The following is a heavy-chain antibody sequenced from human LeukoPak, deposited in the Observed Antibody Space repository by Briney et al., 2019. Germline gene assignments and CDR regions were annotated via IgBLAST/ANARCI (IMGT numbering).Heavy chain of an antibody. J-gene: IGHJ4*02. CDR3: AKDRRPNSYSSRWLDY. Sequence: GGSLRLSCAASGFTFRTYWMSWVRRAPGKGREGVANIKQDGNEKYYVDSVKGRFTISRDNAKNSLDLQMTRLRAEDTAVYHCAKDRRPNSYSSRWLDYWGQGTLVTVSS. V-gene: IGHV3-7*01. D-gene: IGHD6-13*01. CDR1: GFTFRTYW. CDR2: IKQDGNEK.